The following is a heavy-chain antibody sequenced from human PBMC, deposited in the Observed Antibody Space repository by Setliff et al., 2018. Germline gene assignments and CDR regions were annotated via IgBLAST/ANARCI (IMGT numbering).Heavy chain of an antibody. CDR1: GGSISSGSYY. CDR2: IYTSGST. J-gene: IGHJ6*03. V-gene: IGHV4-61*09. D-gene: IGHD6-6*01. Sequence: PSETLSLTCTVSGGSISSGSYYWSWIRQPAGKGLEWIGHIYTSGSTNYNPSLKSRVTISVDTSKNQFSLKLSSVTAADTAVYYCARGEYTSLPSGVYYHMDVWGKGTTVTVSS. CDR3: ARGEYTSLPSGVYYHMDV.